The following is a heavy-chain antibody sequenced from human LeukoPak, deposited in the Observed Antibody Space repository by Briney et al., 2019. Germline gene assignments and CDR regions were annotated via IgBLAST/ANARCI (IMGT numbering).Heavy chain of an antibody. CDR2: ISAYNGNT. Sequence: GASVKVSCKASGYTFTSYGISWVRQAPGQGLEWMGWISAYNGNTNYAQKLQGRVTMTTDTSTSTAYMEPRSLRSDDTAVYYCARDGTYYDSSGYRYYFDYWGQGTLVTVSS. D-gene: IGHD3-22*01. J-gene: IGHJ4*02. CDR3: ARDGTYYDSSGYRYYFDY. V-gene: IGHV1-18*01. CDR1: GYTFTSYG.